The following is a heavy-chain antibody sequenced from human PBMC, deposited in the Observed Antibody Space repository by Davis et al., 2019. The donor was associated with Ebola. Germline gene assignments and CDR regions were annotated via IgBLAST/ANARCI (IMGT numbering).Heavy chain of an antibody. CDR3: AKVLGVVAGAVYYFDY. V-gene: IGHV3-23*01. D-gene: IGHD6-19*01. CDR1: GFTFSSYA. J-gene: IGHJ4*02. Sequence: PGGSLRLSCAASGFTFSSYAMSWVRQAPGTGLEWVSAISGSGGSTYYADSVKGRFTISRDNSKNTLYLQMNSLRAEDTAVYYCAKVLGVVAGAVYYFDYWGQGTLVTVSS. CDR2: ISGSGGST.